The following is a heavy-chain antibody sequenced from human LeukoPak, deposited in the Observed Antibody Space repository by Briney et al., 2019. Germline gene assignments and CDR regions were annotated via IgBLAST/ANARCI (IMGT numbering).Heavy chain of an antibody. CDR1: GGTFSSYA. J-gene: IGHJ4*02. Sequence: GASVKVSCKASGGTFSSYAISWVRQAPGQGLEWMGGIIPIFGTANYAQKFQGRVTITADESTSTAYMELSSLRSEDTAVYYCARDPKYGDYYDYWGQGTLVTVSS. D-gene: IGHD4-17*01. CDR2: IIPIFGTA. V-gene: IGHV1-69*13. CDR3: ARDPKYGDYYDY.